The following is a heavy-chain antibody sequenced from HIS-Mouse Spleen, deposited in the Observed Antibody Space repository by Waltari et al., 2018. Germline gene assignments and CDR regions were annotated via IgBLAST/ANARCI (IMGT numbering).Heavy chain of an antibody. CDR1: GGSISSSSSY. D-gene: IGHD6-13*01. CDR3: AREIPYSSSWYDWYFDL. CDR2: IYYSGST. V-gene: IGHV4-39*07. J-gene: IGHJ2*01. Sequence: QLQLQESGPGLVKPSETLSLPCTVSGGSISSSSSYRGWIRQRPGKGLEWIGSIYYSGSTYYNPSLKSRVTISVDTSKNQFSLKLSSVTAADTAVYYCAREIPYSSSWYDWYFDLWGRGTLVTVSS.